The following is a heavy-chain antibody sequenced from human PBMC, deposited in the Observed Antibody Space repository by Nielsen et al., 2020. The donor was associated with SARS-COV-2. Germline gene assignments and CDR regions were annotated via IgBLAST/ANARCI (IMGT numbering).Heavy chain of an antibody. CDR2: ISSSSYI. J-gene: IGHJ4*02. CDR1: GFTFSDYY. V-gene: IGHV3-11*03. CDR3: ASIGPVMVVY. D-gene: IGHD2-15*01. Sequence: GESLKISCAASGFTFSDYYMSWIRQAPGKGLEWVSYISSSSYINYADSVKGRFTISRDNAKNSLYLQMNSLRAEDTAVYYCASIGPVMVVYWGQGTLVTVSS.